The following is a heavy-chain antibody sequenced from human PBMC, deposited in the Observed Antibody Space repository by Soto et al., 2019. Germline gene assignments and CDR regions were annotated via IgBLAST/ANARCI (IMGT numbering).Heavy chain of an antibody. Sequence: QLQLQESGSGLVKPSQTLSLTCGVSGDSITNGCYSWTWLRQPPGQGLEWIGYSYHDGRTDYNPSLKSRLTISVDTSKNQFSLKLNSVTAADTAVYYCARGGGPCDYWGQGTLVTVSS. J-gene: IGHJ4*02. V-gene: IGHV4-30-2*01. CDR2: SYHDGRT. D-gene: IGHD2-15*01. CDR3: ARGGGPCDY. CDR1: GDSITNGCYS.